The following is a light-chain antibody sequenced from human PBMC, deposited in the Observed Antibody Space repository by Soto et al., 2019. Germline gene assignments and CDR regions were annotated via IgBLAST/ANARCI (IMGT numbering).Light chain of an antibody. CDR2: KTS. J-gene: IGKJ1*01. CDR3: QYYNDYCWT. V-gene: IGKV1-5*03. Sequence: DIQLTQSPSTLSASVGDRVTITCRASQSISSWLALYQQKPGKAPNLLIYKTSNLASGVPSRFSGSGSGTEFTLTISSLQPDDFATYYCQYYNDYCWTFGQGTKVEIK. CDR1: QSISSW.